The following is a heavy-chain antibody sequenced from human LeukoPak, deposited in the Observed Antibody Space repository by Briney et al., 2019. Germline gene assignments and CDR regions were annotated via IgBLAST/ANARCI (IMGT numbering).Heavy chain of an antibody. CDR2: IYPSGRT. V-gene: IGHV4-61*02. CDR1: GGSISGDTYY. J-gene: IGHJ4*02. Sequence: SETLSLTCTVSGGSISGDTYYWSWIRQPAGEGLEWIGRIYPSGRTNYNPSLKSRVTISVDTSKNQFSLKLDSVTATDTAVYYCARGVGTTNFDYWGQGTLVTVSS. CDR3: ARGVGTTNFDY. D-gene: IGHD1-1*01.